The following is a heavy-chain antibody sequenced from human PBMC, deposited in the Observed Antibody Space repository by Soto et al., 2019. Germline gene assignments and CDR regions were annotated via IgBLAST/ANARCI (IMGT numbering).Heavy chain of an antibody. Sequence: QVRLLQSGPEVQRPGASTNISCQASGYHFTGSYLHWMRRAPGQAPQWMGKINPDSGSTTYAQAFQGRGAMTSDTSTDTIYLGLDRLTSDDSATYYCSKQFGDDRNCHWYFDFWGEGTSITVSP. D-gene: IGHD2-21*02. V-gene: IGHV1-2*02. J-gene: IGHJ4*02. CDR3: SKQFGDDRNCHWYFDF. CDR1: GYHFTGSY. CDR2: INPDSGST.